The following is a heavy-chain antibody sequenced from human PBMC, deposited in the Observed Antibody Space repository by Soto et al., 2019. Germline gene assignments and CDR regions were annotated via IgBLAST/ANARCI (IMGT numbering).Heavy chain of an antibody. CDR2: ISPSGGDI. CDR1: GFKFRSYN. D-gene: IGHD4-17*01. J-gene: IGHJ4*02. CDR3: ARGATAVTTVGDY. V-gene: IGHV3-21*05. Sequence: GGSLRLSCAASGFKFRSYNMNWVRQAPGKGLEWLSYISPSGGDIYSADSVKGRFTISRDNAKNLLYLEMNRLRDEDTAMYYCARGATAVTTVGDYWGQGTLVTVSS.